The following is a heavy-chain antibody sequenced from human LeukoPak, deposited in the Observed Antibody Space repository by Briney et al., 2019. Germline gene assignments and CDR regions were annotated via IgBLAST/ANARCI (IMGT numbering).Heavy chain of an antibody. CDR3: AKSGGYYPRDALDM. CDR1: GFTFSSYW. V-gene: IGHV3-23*01. Sequence: PGGSLRLSCAASGFTFSSYWMHWVRQAPGKGLEWVSGISGSGGSTYYADSVKGRFTISRDKSKNTLYLQMNSLRDEDTAAYYCAKSGGYYPRDALDMWGQGTVVTVSS. D-gene: IGHD1-26*01. J-gene: IGHJ3*02. CDR2: ISGSGGST.